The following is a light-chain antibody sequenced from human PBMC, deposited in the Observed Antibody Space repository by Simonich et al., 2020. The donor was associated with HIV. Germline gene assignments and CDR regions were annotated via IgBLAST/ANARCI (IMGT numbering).Light chain of an antibody. Sequence: DIVMTQSPDSLAVSLGERATINCKSSQSVLYSSNNNNYLAWYQQKPGQPHKLLIYWASTRKSGVPDRLSGSGSGTDFSLTISTLQAEDVAVYYCQQYYSTPWTFGQGTKVEIK. V-gene: IGKV4-1*01. CDR3: QQYYSTPWT. CDR2: WAS. CDR1: QSVLYSSNNNNY. J-gene: IGKJ1*01.